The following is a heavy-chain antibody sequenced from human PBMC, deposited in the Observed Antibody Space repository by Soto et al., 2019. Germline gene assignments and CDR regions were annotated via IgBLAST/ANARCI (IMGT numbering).Heavy chain of an antibody. CDR2: IYYTGET. Sequence: SETLSLTCTVSGGSISSSSYYWGWIRQSPVKGLEWIGYIYYTGETFFNPSLESRLSISTDTSKNQFSLKLTSVTAADTAVYYCARTVVGAQSQTDYWGQGTLVTVSS. J-gene: IGHJ4*02. D-gene: IGHD1-26*01. CDR1: GGSISSSSYY. V-gene: IGHV4-31*03. CDR3: ARTVVGAQSQTDY.